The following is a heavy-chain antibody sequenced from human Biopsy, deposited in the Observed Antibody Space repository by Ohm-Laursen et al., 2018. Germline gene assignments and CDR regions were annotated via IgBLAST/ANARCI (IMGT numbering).Heavy chain of an antibody. Sequence: TQTLTLTCSFSGFSLNTGGVGVGWIRQPPGKALQWLALVYWDDDKRYSPTLKNRLTITKDTSQNQVVLTMTNREPVDTGTYYCAHSAGSDGFNVDFDYWGQGTLVTVPS. CDR1: GFSLNTGGVG. D-gene: IGHD5-24*01. J-gene: IGHJ4*02. CDR2: VYWDDDK. V-gene: IGHV2-5*02. CDR3: AHSAGSDGFNVDFDY.